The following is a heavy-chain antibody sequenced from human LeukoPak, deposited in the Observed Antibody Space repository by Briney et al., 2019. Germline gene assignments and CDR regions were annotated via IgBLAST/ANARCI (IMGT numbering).Heavy chain of an antibody. CDR1: GYTFTDYY. CDR2: INPKSGGT. V-gene: IGHV1-2*02. D-gene: IGHD2-2*01. J-gene: IGHJ4*02. CDR3: VRGCSTTSCYAY. Sequence: GASVKVSCKASGYTFTDYYVHWVRQAPGQGLEWMGWINPKSGGTTYAQKFQGRVTMTGDTSISTAFMELSRLRSDDTAVYHCVRGCSTTSCYAYWGQGTLVTVSS.